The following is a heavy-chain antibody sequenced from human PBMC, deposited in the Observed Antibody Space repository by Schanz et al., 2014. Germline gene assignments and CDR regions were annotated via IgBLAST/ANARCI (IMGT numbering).Heavy chain of an antibody. J-gene: IGHJ4*01. CDR3: PTQKYEEAVDGSIFD. D-gene: IGHD2-2*01. Sequence: TLSGYGLHWVRHAPGKELECVGVISFDGRNTGYAPAVKGRFTISTYNSTNTVSLQLNTLRAQHTALYYCPTQKYEEAVDGSIFD. V-gene: IGHV3-30*03. CDR2: ISFDGRNT. CDR1: TLSGYG.